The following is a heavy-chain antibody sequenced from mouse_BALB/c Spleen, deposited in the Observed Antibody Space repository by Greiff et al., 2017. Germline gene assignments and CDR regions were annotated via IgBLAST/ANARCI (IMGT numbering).Heavy chain of an antibody. CDR2: ISSGGSYT. Sequence: EVKLVESGGGLVKPGGSLKLSCAASGFTFSSYTMSWVRQTPEKRLEWVATISSGGSYTYYPDSVKGRFTISRDNAKNTLYLQMSSLKSEDTAMYYCTRAYLGYAMDDWGQGTSVTVSS. CDR3: TRAYLGYAMDD. CDR1: GFTFSSYT. J-gene: IGHJ4*01. D-gene: IGHD2-10*01. V-gene: IGHV5-6-4*01.